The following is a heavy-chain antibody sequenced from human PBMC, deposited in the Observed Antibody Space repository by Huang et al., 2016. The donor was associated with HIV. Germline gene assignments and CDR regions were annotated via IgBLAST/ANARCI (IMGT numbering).Heavy chain of an antibody. J-gene: IGHJ4*02. CDR1: GGSISSGDYY. CDR3: ARGAWEGRLDLEALDY. CDR2: IYTTGST. D-gene: IGHD1-26*01. V-gene: IGHV4-61*09. Sequence: QVQLQESGPGLVKPSQTLSLTCTVSGGSISSGDYYWSWIRQPAGKRLEWGGHIYTTGSTNYNPSLKSRVTISVATSKNQFSLKLSSVTAADTAVYYCARGAWEGRLDLEALDYWGQGTLVTVSS.